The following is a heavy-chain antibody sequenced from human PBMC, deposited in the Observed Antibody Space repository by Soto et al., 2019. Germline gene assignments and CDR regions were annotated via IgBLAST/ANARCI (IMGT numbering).Heavy chain of an antibody. CDR3: ARDWGYYYYYGMDV. CDR2: IYHSGST. J-gene: IGHJ6*02. V-gene: IGHV4-30-2*01. CDR1: GGSISSGGYS. D-gene: IGHD3-16*01. Sequence: SETLSLTCAVSGGSISSGGYSWSWIRQPPGKGLEWIGYIYHSGSTYYNPSLKSRVTISVDRSKNQFSLKLSSVTAADTAVYYCARDWGYYYYYGMDVWGQGTTVTVSS.